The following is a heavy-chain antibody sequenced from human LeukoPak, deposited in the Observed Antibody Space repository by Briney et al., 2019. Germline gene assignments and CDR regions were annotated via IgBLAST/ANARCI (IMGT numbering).Heavy chain of an antibody. Sequence: PGGSLRLSCAASGFTFSSYGMHWVRQAPGKGLEWVAVIWYDGSNKYYADSVKGRFTISRDNSKNTLYLQMNSLRAEDTAVYYCAKDSLYCSGGSCYPEYFQHWGQGTLVTVSS. J-gene: IGHJ1*01. V-gene: IGHV3-33*06. CDR2: IWYDGSNK. CDR1: GFTFSSYG. D-gene: IGHD2-15*01. CDR3: AKDSLYCSGGSCYPEYFQH.